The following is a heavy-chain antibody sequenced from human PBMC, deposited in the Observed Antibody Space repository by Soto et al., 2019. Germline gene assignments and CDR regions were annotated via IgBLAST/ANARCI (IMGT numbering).Heavy chain of an antibody. V-gene: IGHV1-69*02. Sequence: ASVKVSCKASGGTFSSYTISWVRQAPGQGLEWMGRIIPILGIANYAQKFQDRVTITADKSTSTAYMELSSLRSEDTAVYYCAQLIVVPAAMGDAFDIWGQGTMVTVSS. CDR3: AQLIVVPAAMGDAFDI. CDR2: IIPILGIA. CDR1: GGTFSSYT. J-gene: IGHJ3*02. D-gene: IGHD2-2*01.